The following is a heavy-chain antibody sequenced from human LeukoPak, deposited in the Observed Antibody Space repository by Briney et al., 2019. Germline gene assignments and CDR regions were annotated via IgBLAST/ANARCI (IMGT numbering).Heavy chain of an antibody. D-gene: IGHD1-26*01. CDR1: GFTFSSYA. Sequence: GGSLRLSCSASGFTFSSYAMHWVRQAPGKGLEYVSAISSNGGSTYYADSVKGRFTISRDNSKNTLYLQMNSLRPEDTAVYHCAKEWPWENYYYGMNVWGQGTTVTVSS. V-gene: IGHV3-64*04. J-gene: IGHJ6*02. CDR2: ISSNGGST. CDR3: AKEWPWENYYYGMNV.